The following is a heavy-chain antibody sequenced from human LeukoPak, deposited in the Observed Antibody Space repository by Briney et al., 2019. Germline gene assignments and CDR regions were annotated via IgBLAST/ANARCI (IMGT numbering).Heavy chain of an antibody. CDR3: ARDRGSSGWYDFDY. Sequence: GGSLRLSCAASGFTSNIYWMSWVRQAPGKGLEWVANIKQDGSEKYYVDSVKGRFTISRDNAKNSLYLQMNSLRAEDTAVYYCARDRGSSGWYDFDYWGQGTLVTASS. V-gene: IGHV3-7*01. J-gene: IGHJ4*02. CDR1: GFTSNIYW. D-gene: IGHD6-19*01. CDR2: IKQDGSEK.